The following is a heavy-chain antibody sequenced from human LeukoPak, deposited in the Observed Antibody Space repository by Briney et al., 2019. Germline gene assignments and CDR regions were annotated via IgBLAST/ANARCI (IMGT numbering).Heavy chain of an antibody. CDR3: ARGGNYPYL. Sequence: PGGSLRLSCAASGFTFTSYWMTWFRQAPGKGLEWVGNINPDGSEKHYADSVKGRFTMSRDNAKSSLYLQMSALRVEDTAVYYCARGGNYPYLWGQGTLVTVSS. V-gene: IGHV3-7*01. J-gene: IGHJ5*02. D-gene: IGHD1-1*01. CDR1: GFTFTSYW. CDR2: INPDGSEK.